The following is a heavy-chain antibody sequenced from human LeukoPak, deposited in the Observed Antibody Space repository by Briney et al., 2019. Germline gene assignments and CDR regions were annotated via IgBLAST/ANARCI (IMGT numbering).Heavy chain of an antibody. D-gene: IGHD5-12*01. CDR2: ISSTSNTI. J-gene: IGHJ5*02. CDR1: GFTFSGYS. Sequence: PGGSLRLSCTASGFTFSGYSMNWVRQAPGKGLEWVSLISSTSNTIYYADSVKGRFTISRDNAKNSLYLQMNTLRAEDTAVYYCARNRDYDSFDPWGQGTLVTVSS. V-gene: IGHV3-48*01. CDR3: ARNRDYDSFDP.